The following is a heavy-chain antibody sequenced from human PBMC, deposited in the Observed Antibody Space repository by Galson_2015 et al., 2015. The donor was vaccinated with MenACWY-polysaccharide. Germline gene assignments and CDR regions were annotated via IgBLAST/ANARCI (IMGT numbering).Heavy chain of an antibody. V-gene: IGHV3-23*01. Sequence: SLRLSCAASGFTFSSYAMSWVRQAPGKGLEWVSAITGSGGSTYYVDSVKGRFTISRDNSNNALYLQMNGLRAEDTAVHYCAKRARVVVAMWYGMDVWGQGTTVTVSS. D-gene: IGHD2-15*01. CDR2: ITGSGGST. J-gene: IGHJ6*02. CDR1: GFTFSSYA. CDR3: AKRARVVVAMWYGMDV.